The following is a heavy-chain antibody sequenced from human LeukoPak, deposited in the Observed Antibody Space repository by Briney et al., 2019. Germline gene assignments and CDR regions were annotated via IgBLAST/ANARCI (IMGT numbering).Heavy chain of an antibody. Sequence: SQTLSLTCAISGDSVSSNSAAWNWIRQSPSRGLEWLGRTYYRCKWYNDYAVSVKSRITINPDTSKNQFSLQLNSVTPEDTAVYYCAREVTTVTTEAGYFDYWGQGTLVTVSS. CDR3: AREVTTVTTEAGYFDY. V-gene: IGHV6-1*01. J-gene: IGHJ4*02. CDR2: TYYRCKWYN. D-gene: IGHD4-17*01. CDR1: GDSVSSNSAA.